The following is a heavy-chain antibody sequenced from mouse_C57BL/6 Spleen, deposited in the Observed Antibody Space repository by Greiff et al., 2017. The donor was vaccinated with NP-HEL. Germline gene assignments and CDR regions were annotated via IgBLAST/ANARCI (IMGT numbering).Heavy chain of an antibody. J-gene: IGHJ4*01. D-gene: IGHD1-1*01. Sequence: QVQLKQSGPELVKPGASVKISCKASGYAFSSSWMNWVKQRPGKGLEWIGRIYPGDGDTNYNGKFKGKATLTADKSSSTAYMQLSSLTSEDSAVYFCARGFITTYYAMDYWGQGTSVTVSS. CDR2: IYPGDGDT. CDR3: ARGFITTYYAMDY. CDR1: GYAFSSSW. V-gene: IGHV1-82*01.